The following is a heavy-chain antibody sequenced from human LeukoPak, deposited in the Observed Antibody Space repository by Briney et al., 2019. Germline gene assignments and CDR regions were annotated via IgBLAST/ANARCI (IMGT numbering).Heavy chain of an antibody. J-gene: IGHJ3*02. CDR2: IYSSGST. CDR1: GFTVSSNY. D-gene: IGHD4-11*01. V-gene: IGHV3-53*01. Sequence: GGSLRLSCAASGFTVSSNYMSWVRQAPGKGLEWVSVIYSSGSTYYADSVKGRFTISRDNSKNTLYLQMNSLRAEDTAVYYCARDPTGDAFDIWGQGTMVTVSS. CDR3: ARDPTGDAFDI.